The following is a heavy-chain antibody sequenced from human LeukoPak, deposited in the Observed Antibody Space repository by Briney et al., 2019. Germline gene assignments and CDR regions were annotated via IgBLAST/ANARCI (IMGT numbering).Heavy chain of an antibody. CDR1: GFSFSSYW. CDR3: ATGWSHHDY. V-gene: IGHV3-7*01. CDR2: IKEDGSEK. J-gene: IGHJ4*02. D-gene: IGHD3-3*01. Sequence: GGSLRLSCAASGFSFSSYWMSWVRQAPGKGLEWVANIKEDGSEKYSVGSVKGRFTISRDNTKNSLFLEVSSLRAEDTAVYYCATGWSHHDYWGQGTLVTVSS.